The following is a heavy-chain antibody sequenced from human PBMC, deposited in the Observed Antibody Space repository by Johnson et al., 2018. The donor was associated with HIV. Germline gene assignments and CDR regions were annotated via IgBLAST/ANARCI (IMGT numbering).Heavy chain of an antibody. Sequence: EVQLVESGGDLVQPGGSLKVSCAASGFTFDDYGLSWVRQAPGKGLEWVSGMNWNGGSTGYADSVKGRCTISRDNAKNSLYLQMNSLRAEDTAPYYCARGRPWGWELRRDAFDIWGQGTMVTVSS. CDR2: MNWNGGST. J-gene: IGHJ3*02. D-gene: IGHD1-26*01. CDR1: GFTFDDYG. V-gene: IGHV3-20*04. CDR3: ARGRPWGWELRRDAFDI.